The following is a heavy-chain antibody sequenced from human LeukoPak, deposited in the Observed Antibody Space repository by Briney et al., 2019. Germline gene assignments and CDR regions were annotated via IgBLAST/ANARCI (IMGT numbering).Heavy chain of an antibody. CDR2: IIPIFGTA. CDR1: GGTFSSYA. V-gene: IGHV1-69*13. Sequence: ASAKVSCKASGGTFSSYAISWVRQAPGQGLEWMGGIIPIFGTANYAQKFQGRVTITADESTSTAYMELSSLRSEDTAVYYCARTDITMVRGVMSDDPKNWFDPWGQGTLVTVSS. CDR3: ARTDITMVRGVMSDDPKNWFDP. D-gene: IGHD3-10*01. J-gene: IGHJ5*02.